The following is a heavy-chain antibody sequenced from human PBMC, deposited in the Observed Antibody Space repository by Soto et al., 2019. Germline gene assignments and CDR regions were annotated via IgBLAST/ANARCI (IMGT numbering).Heavy chain of an antibody. Sequence: GGSLRLSCAASGFTFTTNALTWVRQAPGKGLEWVSSISASGGSTYYADSVEGRFTISRDNSKSTLYVQLNDLRGEDTAVYYCAIQMDHHHYYAMAVWGQGATVTVSS. CDR1: GFTFTTNA. V-gene: IGHV3-23*01. J-gene: IGHJ6*02. CDR3: AIQMDHHHYYAMAV. D-gene: IGHD4-4*01. CDR2: ISASGGST.